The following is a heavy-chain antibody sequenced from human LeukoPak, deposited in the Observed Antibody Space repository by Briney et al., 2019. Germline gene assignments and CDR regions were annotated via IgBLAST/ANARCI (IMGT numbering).Heavy chain of an antibody. CDR3: ARGGRGGSALYDF. J-gene: IGHJ4*02. CDR1: GDFFTNFP. D-gene: IGHD1-26*01. Sequence: GGSLRLSCSASGDFFTNFPMHWGRQTPGKGLEWVAVISFDGNNHFNADAVNGRFTISRDNSNNTVYLQISSLRVEDTAVYFCARGGRGGSALYDFWGQGTLVTVSS. CDR2: ISFDGNNH. V-gene: IGHV3-30-3*01.